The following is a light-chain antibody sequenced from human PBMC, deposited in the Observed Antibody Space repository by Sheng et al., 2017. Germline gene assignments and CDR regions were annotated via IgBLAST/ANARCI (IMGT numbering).Light chain of an antibody. J-gene: IGLJ2*01. Sequence: QAGLTQPPSVSKGLRQTATLTCTGNSDNVGDQGAAWLQQYRGHPPKLLSYRNNNRPSGISERFSASRSGNTANLTITGLQPEDEADYYCSAWDSSLSVVVFGGGTELTV. CDR1: SDNVGDQG. V-gene: IGLV10-54*04. CDR2: RNN. CDR3: SAWDSSLSVVV.